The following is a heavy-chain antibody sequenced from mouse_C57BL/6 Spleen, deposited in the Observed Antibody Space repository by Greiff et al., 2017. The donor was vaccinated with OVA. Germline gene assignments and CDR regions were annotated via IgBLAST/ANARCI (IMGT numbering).Heavy chain of an antibody. CDR1: GYSFTSYY. CDR2: IYPGSGNT. Sequence: VQLQQSGPELVKPGASVKISCKASGYSFTSYYIHWVKQRPGQGLEWIGWIYPGSGNTKYNEKFKGKATLTADTSSSTAYMQLSSLTSEDSAVYYCARHYSNAWFAYWGQGTLVTVSA. V-gene: IGHV1-66*01. D-gene: IGHD2-5*01. CDR3: ARHYSNAWFAY. J-gene: IGHJ3*01.